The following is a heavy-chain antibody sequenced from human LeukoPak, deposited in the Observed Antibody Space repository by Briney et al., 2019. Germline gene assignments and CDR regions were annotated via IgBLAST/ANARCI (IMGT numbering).Heavy chain of an antibody. V-gene: IGHV3-23*01. J-gene: IGHJ4*02. Sequence: WGTLRLSCAASGFTFSSYGMSWVRQAPGKGLEWVSAISGSGGSTYYADSVKGRFTISRDNSKNTLYLQMNSLRAEDTAVYYCAQDGASIRFDNWGQGTLVTVSS. CDR1: GFTFSSYG. CDR2: ISGSGGST. CDR3: AQDGASIRFDN. D-gene: IGHD3-16*01.